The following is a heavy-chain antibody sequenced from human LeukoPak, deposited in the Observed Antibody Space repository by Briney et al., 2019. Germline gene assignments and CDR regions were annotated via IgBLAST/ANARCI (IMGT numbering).Heavy chain of an antibody. CDR3: GKEGGA. J-gene: IGHJ5*02. D-gene: IGHD3-16*01. CDR2: IGGRGGST. V-gene: IGHV3-23*01. Sequence: GGSLRLSCVGSGFTFSSYTMTWVRQAPGKGPEWVSAIGGRGGSTYYADSLGGRFTISRDNSKDMLYLQMNSLKVEDTATYYCGKEGGAWGQGTKVTVSS. CDR1: GFTFSSYT.